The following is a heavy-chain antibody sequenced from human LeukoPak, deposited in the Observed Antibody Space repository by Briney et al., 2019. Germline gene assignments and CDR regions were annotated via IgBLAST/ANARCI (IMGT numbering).Heavy chain of an antibody. V-gene: IGHV7-4-1*02. J-gene: IGHJ5*02. CDR2: INTNTGNP. CDR1: GYTFTSHA. Sequence: GASVKVSCKASGYTFTSHAMNWVRQAPGQGLEWMGWINTNTGNPTYAQGFTGRFVFSLDTSVSTAYLQISSLKAEDTAVYYCARALWFGEPQEINWFDPWGQGTLVTVSS. CDR3: ARALWFGEPQEINWFDP. D-gene: IGHD3-10*01.